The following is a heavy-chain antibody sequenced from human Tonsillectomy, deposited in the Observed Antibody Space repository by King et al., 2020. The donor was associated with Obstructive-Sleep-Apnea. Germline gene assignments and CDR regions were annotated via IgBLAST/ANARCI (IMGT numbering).Heavy chain of an antibody. Sequence: MQLQESGPGLMKPSETLSLTCTVSGASITSGTYYWGWIRQPPGKGLEWIGSIYHSGGTYHNPSLKSRVTISLDASKNQFSLKLNSVTAADTALYYCARHAXRWRRPXSSXHXXXVXXXGTTVIVSS. D-gene: IGHD2-21*02. CDR2: IYHSGGT. J-gene: IGHJ6*01. CDR1: GASITSGTYY. V-gene: IGHV4-39*01. CDR3: ARHAXRWRRPXSSXHXXXV.